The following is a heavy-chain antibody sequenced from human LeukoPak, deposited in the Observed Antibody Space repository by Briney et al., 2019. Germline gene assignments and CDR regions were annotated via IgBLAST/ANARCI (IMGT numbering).Heavy chain of an antibody. CDR1: GYTFTNNA. CDR2: INTNIGRP. D-gene: IGHD6-19*01. CDR3: ARSDSSGWFDY. V-gene: IGHV7-4-1*02. J-gene: IGHJ4*02. Sequence: GASVKVSCKASGYTFTNNAMNWVRQATGQGLEWMGWINTNIGRPTYAQGFTGRFVFSLDTSVNTAYLQISSLKAEDTAVYYCARSDSSGWFDYWGQGTLVTVSS.